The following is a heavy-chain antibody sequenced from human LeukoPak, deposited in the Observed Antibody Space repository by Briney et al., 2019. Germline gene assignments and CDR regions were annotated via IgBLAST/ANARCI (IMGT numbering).Heavy chain of an antibody. CDR1: GYTFTSYG. CDR2: TNPNSGNT. D-gene: IGHD5-24*01. Sequence: ASVKVSCKASGYTFTSYGINWVRQATGQGLEWMGWTNPNSGNTGYAQKFQGRVTITRNTSISTAYMELSSLRSEDTAVYYCARGLGKRWLQFGGFDYWGQGTLVTVSS. V-gene: IGHV1-8*03. J-gene: IGHJ4*02. CDR3: ARGLGKRWLQFGGFDY.